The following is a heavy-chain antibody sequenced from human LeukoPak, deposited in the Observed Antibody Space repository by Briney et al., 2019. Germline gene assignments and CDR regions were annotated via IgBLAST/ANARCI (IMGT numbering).Heavy chain of an antibody. J-gene: IGHJ5*02. CDR1: GGSITGYS. CDR2: IYYNGDT. D-gene: IGHD3-10*01. V-gene: IGHV4-59*01. CDR3: ARSGTYYNNWFDP. Sequence: PSETLSLTCSVSGGSITGYSWSWIRQTPGKGLEWIGYIYYNGDTHYNPSLNSRLSMSVDTPNKQFSLNLRSVTAADTAVYYCARSGTYYNNWFDPWGQGTLVTVSS.